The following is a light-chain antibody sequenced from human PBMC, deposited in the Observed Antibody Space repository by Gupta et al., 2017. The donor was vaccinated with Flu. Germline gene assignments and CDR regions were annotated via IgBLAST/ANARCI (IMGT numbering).Light chain of an antibody. V-gene: IGKV2-30*02. J-gene: IGKJ2*02. CDR3: MQGTHLWT. CDR2: DVS. Sequence: VVLTQSPHSLPVTVGQPASISCRSTHSLVRGVGSTYVSCFLQRPGRSPRRLIDDVSNRDPGAPDRCSGSGSGSDFTLKISRVETDDVGVYYCMQGTHLWTFGQGTKLEIK. CDR1: HSLVRGVGSTY.